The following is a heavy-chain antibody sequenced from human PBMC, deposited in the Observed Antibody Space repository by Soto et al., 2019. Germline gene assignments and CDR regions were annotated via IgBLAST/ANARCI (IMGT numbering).Heavy chain of an antibody. Sequence: GGSLRLSCAASGFTFSSYAMHWVRQAPGKGLEWVAVISYDGSNKYYADSVKGRFTISRDNSKNTLYLQMNSLRAEDTAVYYCARDRAEFGGVIGTGWGDAFDIWGQGTMVTVSS. CDR3: ARDRAEFGGVIGTGWGDAFDI. V-gene: IGHV3-30-3*01. D-gene: IGHD3-16*02. CDR2: ISYDGSNK. J-gene: IGHJ3*02. CDR1: GFTFSSYA.